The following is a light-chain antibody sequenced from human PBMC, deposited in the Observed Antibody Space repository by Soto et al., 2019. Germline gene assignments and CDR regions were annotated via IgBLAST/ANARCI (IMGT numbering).Light chain of an antibody. CDR2: AAS. Sequence: DIQMTQSPSSLSASVGDRVTITCRASQSIGSYVNWFQQKPGKAPKLLIYAASTLQSGVPSRFSGSGSATAFTLTISSLQPEDFATYYCQKSYSVPFTFGPGTKVDIK. CDR1: QSIGSY. V-gene: IGKV1-39*01. CDR3: QKSYSVPFT. J-gene: IGKJ3*01.